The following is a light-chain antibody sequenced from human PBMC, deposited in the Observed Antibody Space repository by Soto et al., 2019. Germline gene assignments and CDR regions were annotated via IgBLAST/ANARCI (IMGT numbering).Light chain of an antibody. CDR1: SSNIGSNT. J-gene: IGLJ2*01. Sequence: QSALTQPPSASGTPGQRVTISCSGSSSNIGSNTVNWYQQLPGTAPKLLIYSNNQRPSGVPDRFSGSKSGTSASLAISGLQSEDEADYYCAAWDDSLNGVVFGGGTQITV. CDR3: AAWDDSLNGVV. CDR2: SNN. V-gene: IGLV1-44*01.